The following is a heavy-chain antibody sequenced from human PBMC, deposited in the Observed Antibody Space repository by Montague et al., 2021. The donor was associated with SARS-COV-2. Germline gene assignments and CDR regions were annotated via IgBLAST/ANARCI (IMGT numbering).Heavy chain of an antibody. CDR1: GGSLSTPHY. D-gene: IGHD7-27*01. J-gene: IGHJ5*02. Sequence: SETLSLTCAVSGGSLSTPHYWSWVRPPPGKGLEWIGEVHHSGNPNSNPPSNVRATISADKSKNQFSLTLTSVAAADTAVYYCACDRITRGWLDPWGQGTLVTVSS. CDR3: ACDRITRGWLDP. V-gene: IGHV4-4*02. CDR2: VHHSGNP.